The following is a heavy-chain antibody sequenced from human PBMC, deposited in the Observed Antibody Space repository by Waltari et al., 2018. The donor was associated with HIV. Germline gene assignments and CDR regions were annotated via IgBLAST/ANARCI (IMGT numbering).Heavy chain of an antibody. J-gene: IGHJ6*02. D-gene: IGHD5-18*01. Sequence: EVQLVESGGGSVQPGGSLRLSCAASGLIFGNYWIRWVRQAPGKGLECVANIKQGGGEKYYVESVKGRFTVSRDNANNLLFLEMNNLRAEDTAVYFCAREGGGDSFGDYYYGMDVWGQGTTVTVSS. CDR1: GLIFGNYW. V-gene: IGHV3-7*01. CDR3: AREGGGDSFGDYYYGMDV. CDR2: IKQGGGEK.